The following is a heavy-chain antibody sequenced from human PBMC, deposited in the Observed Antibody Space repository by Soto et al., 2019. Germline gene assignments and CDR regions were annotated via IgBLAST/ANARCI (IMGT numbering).Heavy chain of an antibody. CDR2: INHSGST. V-gene: IGHV4-34*01. CDR1: GGSFSGYY. CDR3: ARLRSSSDAFDI. J-gene: IGHJ3*02. Sequence: SETLSLTCAVYGGSFSGYYWSWIRQPPGKGLEWIGEINHSGSTNYNPSLKSRVTISVDTSKNQFSLKLSSVTASDTAMYYCARLRSSSDAFDIWGQGTMVTVSS. D-gene: IGHD3-10*01.